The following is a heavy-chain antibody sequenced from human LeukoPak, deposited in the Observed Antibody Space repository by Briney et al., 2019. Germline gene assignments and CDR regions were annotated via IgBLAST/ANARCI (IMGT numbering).Heavy chain of an antibody. CDR3: ARRPLAAAYGMDV. V-gene: IGHV4-39*01. J-gene: IGHJ6*02. CDR2: IYYSGST. CDR1: GGSISSSSYY. Sequence: PSETLSLTCTVSGGSISSSSYYWGWIRQPPGKGLEWIGSIYYSGSTYYNPSLKSRVTISVDTSENQFSLKLSSVTAADTAVYYCARRPLAAAYGMDVWGQGTTVTVSS. D-gene: IGHD2-15*01.